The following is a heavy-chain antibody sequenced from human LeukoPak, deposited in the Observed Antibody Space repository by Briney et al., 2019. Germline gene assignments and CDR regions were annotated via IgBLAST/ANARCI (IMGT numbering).Heavy chain of an antibody. J-gene: IGHJ4*02. V-gene: IGHV3-23*01. CDR1: GFAFSSYG. CDR2: ISDTGGNT. CDR3: AKRVPYSSSAVYFDY. Sequence: GGSLRLSCAASGFAFSSYGMNWVRQAPGKGLEWVSSISDTGGNTYYADSVKGRFTISRDNSKNTLHLQMNSLRVEDTAIYYCAKRVPYSSSAVYFDYWGQGTLVTVSS. D-gene: IGHD6-6*01.